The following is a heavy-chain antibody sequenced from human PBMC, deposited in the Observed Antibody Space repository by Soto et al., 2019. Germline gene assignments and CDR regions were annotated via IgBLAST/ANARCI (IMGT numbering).Heavy chain of an antibody. CDR1: GYTFTSYY. J-gene: IGHJ4*02. CDR3: ARSTMTFYYFDF. V-gene: IGHV1-46*01. D-gene: IGHD4-17*01. Sequence: ASVKVSCKASGYTFTSYYMHWVRQAPGQGLEWMGVIEPSGGSKSYTQKFQDRITMTRDTSTSTVYMELSSLRPEDTAVYYCARSTMTFYYFDFWSQGTLVTVSS. CDR2: IEPSGGSK.